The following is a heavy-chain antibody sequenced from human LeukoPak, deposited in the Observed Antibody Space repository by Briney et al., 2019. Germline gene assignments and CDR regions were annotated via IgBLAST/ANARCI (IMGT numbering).Heavy chain of an antibody. CDR3: ARDPATYNWNDVDYFDY. D-gene: IGHD1-1*01. J-gene: IGHJ4*02. CDR2: INPNGGST. CDR1: GYTFTSYY. V-gene: IGHV1-46*01. Sequence: ASVKVSCKASGYTFTSYYMHWVRQAPGQGLEWMGIINPNGGSTSYAQKLQGRVTMTTDASTSTAYMELRSLRSDDTAVYYCARDPATYNWNDVDYFDYWGQGTLVTVSS.